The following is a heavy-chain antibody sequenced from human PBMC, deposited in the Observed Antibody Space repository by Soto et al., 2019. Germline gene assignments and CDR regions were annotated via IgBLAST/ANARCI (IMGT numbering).Heavy chain of an antibody. D-gene: IGHD1-1*01. V-gene: IGHV2-5*01. CDR1: GISLSTSGVG. J-gene: IGHJ3*02. CDR3: ARGLATLPVFAFDI. CDR2: VYWNDDK. Sequence: SGPTLVNPAQTLTLTCTLSGISLSTSGVGLGWIRQTPGKALEWLALVYWNDDKHYSPSLKSRLTITKDTSKNQAILTMTNMDPVDTATYYCARGLATLPVFAFDIWGQGTVVTVSS.